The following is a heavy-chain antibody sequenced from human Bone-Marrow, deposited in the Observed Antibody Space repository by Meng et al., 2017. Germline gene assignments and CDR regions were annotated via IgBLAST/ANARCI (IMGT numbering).Heavy chain of an antibody. D-gene: IGHD3-10*01. V-gene: IGHV3-7*01. CDR2: INQDGSDK. CDR1: GFTFSNYW. J-gene: IGHJ4*02. CDR3: ARDIGFGSLDS. Sequence: GESLKISCAVSGFTFSNYWMIWVRQAPGKGVEWVANINQDGSDKYYAGSVKGRFTISRGNAKNSLYVQMNSLGAEDTAVYYCARDIGFGSLDSWGQGTPVTVSS.